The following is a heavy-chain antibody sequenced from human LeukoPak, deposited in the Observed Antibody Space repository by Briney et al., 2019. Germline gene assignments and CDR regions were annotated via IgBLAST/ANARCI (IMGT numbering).Heavy chain of an antibody. J-gene: IGHJ6*03. CDR2: INSDGSST. CDR1: GFTFSSYW. V-gene: IGHV3-74*01. Sequence: PGGSLRLSCAASGFTFSSYWMHWVRQAPGKGLVWVSRINSDGSSTSYADSVKGRFTISRDNAKNTLYLQMNSLKTEDTAVYYCARENGVVISYYYYYMDVWGKGTTVTVSS. D-gene: IGHD3-3*01. CDR3: ARENGVVISYYYYYMDV.